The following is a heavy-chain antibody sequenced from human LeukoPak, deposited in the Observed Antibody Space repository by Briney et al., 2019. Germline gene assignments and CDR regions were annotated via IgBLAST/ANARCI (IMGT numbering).Heavy chain of an antibody. CDR2: IYYSGST. V-gene: IGHV4-59*12. CDR1: GGSISSYY. D-gene: IGHD5/OR15-5a*01. CDR3: ARDRVSWHYFDY. J-gene: IGHJ4*02. Sequence: KPSETLSLTCTVSGGSISSYYWSWIRQPPGKGLEWIGYIYYSGSTNYNPSLKSRVTISVDTSKNQFSLKLSSVTAADTAMYYCARDRVSWHYFDYWGQGTLLTVSS.